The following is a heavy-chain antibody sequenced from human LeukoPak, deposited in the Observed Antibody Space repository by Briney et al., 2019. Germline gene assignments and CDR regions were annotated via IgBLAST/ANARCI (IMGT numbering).Heavy chain of an antibody. CDR2: IDPSDSYT. J-gene: IGHJ5*02. V-gene: IGHV5-10-1*01. CDR3: ARQDRAVAGTLRNWFDP. D-gene: IGHD6-19*01. Sequence: GESLRISCKGSGYSFISYWISWVRQMPGKGLKWMGRIDPSDSYTNYSPSFQGHVTISADKSISTAYLQWSSLKASDTAMYYCARQDRAVAGTLRNWFDPWGQGTLVTVSS. CDR1: GYSFISYW.